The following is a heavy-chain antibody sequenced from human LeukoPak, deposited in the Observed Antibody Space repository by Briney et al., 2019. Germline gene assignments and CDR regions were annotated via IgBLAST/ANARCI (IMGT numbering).Heavy chain of an antibody. CDR2: ISGSGGST. Sequence: GGSLRLSCAASGFTFSSYAMSRVRQAPGKGLEWVSAISGSGGSTYYADSVKGRFTISRDNSKNTLYLQMNSLRAEDTAVYYCAKVGGYSYGTDDFDYWGQGTLVTVSS. J-gene: IGHJ4*02. CDR3: AKVGGYSYGTDDFDY. CDR1: GFTFSSYA. D-gene: IGHD5-18*01. V-gene: IGHV3-23*01.